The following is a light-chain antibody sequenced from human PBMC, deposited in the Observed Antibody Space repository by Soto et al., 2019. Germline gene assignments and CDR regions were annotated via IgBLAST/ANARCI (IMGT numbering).Light chain of an antibody. J-gene: IGKJ1*01. V-gene: IGKV1-5*01. CDR1: QTISSW. CDR3: QQYMSYPWT. CDR2: DAS. Sequence: IRMAQSPSTLSGSVGDRVTITCRASQTISSWLAWYQQKPGKAPKFLIYDASNLERGVPSRFSGSGSGTEFTLTISSLQPDDFATYYCQQYMSYPWTFGQGTKVDIK.